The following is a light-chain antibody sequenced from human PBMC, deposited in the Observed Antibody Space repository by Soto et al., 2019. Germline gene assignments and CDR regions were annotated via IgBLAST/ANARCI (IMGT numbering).Light chain of an antibody. CDR3: QQYDTWPLT. CDR1: QYVSTN. Sequence: ETVMTQFPATLSVSPGERATLSCSASQYVSTNLAWYQQQPGQPPRLLIYDISNRATGIPARFSGSGSETEFALTITILQSEDFAVYYCQQYDTWPLTFGGGTKVEIK. J-gene: IGKJ4*01. CDR2: DIS. V-gene: IGKV3D-15*03.